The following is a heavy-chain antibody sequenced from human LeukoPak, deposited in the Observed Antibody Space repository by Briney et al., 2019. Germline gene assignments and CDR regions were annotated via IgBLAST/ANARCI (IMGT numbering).Heavy chain of an antibody. CDR2: ISTGSSTT. Sequence: PGGSLRLSCAASGFTVSSNYMNWVRQAPGKGLEWVSYISTGSSTTYYADSVKGRFTISRDNVENSLYLQMNSLRDEDTAVYYCARVAAGYSVNYFDYWGQGTLVTVSS. V-gene: IGHV3-48*02. CDR3: ARVAAGYSVNYFDY. J-gene: IGHJ4*02. CDR1: GFTVSSNY. D-gene: IGHD4-23*01.